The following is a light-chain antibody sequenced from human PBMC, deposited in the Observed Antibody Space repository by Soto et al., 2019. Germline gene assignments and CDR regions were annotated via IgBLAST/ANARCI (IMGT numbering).Light chain of an antibody. CDR1: QSVSSSY. CDR2: GAS. CDR3: QQYDSSPRT. J-gene: IGKJ1*01. Sequence: EIVLTQSLGILSLSPGERATLSCRASQSVSSSYLAWYQQKPGQAPSLLIYGASSRATGIPDRFSGSGSGTDFTLTISRLEPEDFAVYYCQQYDSSPRTFGQGTKV. V-gene: IGKV3-20*01.